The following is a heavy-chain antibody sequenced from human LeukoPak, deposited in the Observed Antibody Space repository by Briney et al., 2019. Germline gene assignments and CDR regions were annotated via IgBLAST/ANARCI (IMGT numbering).Heavy chain of an antibody. CDR3: ARERWGMYYFDY. J-gene: IGHJ4*02. CDR2: IYSGGST. D-gene: IGHD7-27*01. CDR1: GFTVSSNY. Sequence: PGGSLRLSCAASGFTVSSNYMSWVRQAPGKGLEWVSVIYSGGSTYYADPVKGRFTISRDNSKNTLYLQMNSLRAEDTAVYYCARERWGMYYFDYWGQGTLVTVSS. V-gene: IGHV3-66*01.